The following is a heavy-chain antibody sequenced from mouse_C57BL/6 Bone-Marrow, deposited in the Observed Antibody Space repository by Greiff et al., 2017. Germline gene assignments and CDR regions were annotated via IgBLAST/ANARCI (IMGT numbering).Heavy chain of an antibody. D-gene: IGHD2-4*01. CDR3: ARVGDDYADYYAMDY. V-gene: IGHV1-66*01. J-gene: IGHJ4*01. CDR1: GYSFTSYY. CDR2: IYPGSGNT. Sequence: VNLVESGPELVKPGASVKISCKASGYSFTSYYIHWVKQRPGQGLEWIGWIYPGSGNTKYNEKFKGKATLTADPSSSTAYMQLSSLTSEDSAVYYCARVGDDYADYYAMDYWGQGTSVTGSS.